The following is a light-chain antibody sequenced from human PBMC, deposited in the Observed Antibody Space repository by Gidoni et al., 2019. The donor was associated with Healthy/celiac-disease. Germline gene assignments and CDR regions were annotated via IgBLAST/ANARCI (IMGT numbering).Light chain of an antibody. J-gene: IGLJ2*01. V-gene: IGLV3-21*04. Sequence: SYVLTPPPSVSVAPGKTARITCGGNNIGSKSVHWYQQKPGQAPVLVIYYDSYRPSGIPERFAGSNSGNTATLTISRVEAGDEADYYCQVWDSSSDHVVFGGGTKLTVL. CDR1: NIGSKS. CDR3: QVWDSSSDHVV. CDR2: YDS.